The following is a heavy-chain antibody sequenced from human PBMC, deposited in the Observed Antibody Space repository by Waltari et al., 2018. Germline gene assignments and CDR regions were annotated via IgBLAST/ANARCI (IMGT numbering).Heavy chain of an antibody. CDR2: IYYNGNT. J-gene: IGHJ4*02. Sequence: QVRLQESGPGVVTPSQTLSLTCTVSGGSPSIGDYYWSWIRQPPGKGLEWIGSIYYNGNTYYNPSLKSRLTMSVDTSKNQFSLKVSSVTAADTAVYYCASPHYYHAGSYIDYWGQGTLVTVSS. CDR1: GGSPSIGDYY. D-gene: IGHD3-10*01. V-gene: IGHV4-30-4*01. CDR3: ASPHYYHAGSYIDY.